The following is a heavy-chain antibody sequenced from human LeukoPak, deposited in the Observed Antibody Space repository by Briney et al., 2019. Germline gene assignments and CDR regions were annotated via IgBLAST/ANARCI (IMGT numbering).Heavy chain of an antibody. CDR2: IYHSGST. J-gene: IGHJ4*02. CDR1: GGSISSSNW. Sequence: KASETLSLTCAVSGGSISSSNWWSWIRQPPGKGLEWIGEIYHSGSTNYNPSPKSRVTISVDKSKTQFSLKLSSVTAADTAVYYCATQNNIAAAGTGAFDYWGQGTLVTVSS. V-gene: IGHV4-4*02. D-gene: IGHD6-13*01. CDR3: ATQNNIAAAGTGAFDY.